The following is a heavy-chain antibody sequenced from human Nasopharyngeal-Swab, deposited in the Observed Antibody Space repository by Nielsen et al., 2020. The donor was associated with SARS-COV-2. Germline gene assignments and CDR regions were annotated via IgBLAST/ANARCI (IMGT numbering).Heavy chain of an antibody. D-gene: IGHD2-21*01. J-gene: IGHJ4*02. V-gene: IGHV3-30*04. CDR2: ISYDGSNK. Sequence: GESLKISCAASGFTFSNYAMHWVRQAPGKGLEWVALISYDGSNKYYADSVKGRFTISRDNSKNTLYLQMNSLRVEDTAVYYCARSGPILWWCPDNWGQGTLVTVSS. CDR3: ARSGPILWWCPDN. CDR1: GFTFSNYA.